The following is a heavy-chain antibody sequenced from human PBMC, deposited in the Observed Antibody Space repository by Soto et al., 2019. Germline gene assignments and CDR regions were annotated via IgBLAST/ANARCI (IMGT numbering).Heavy chain of an antibody. Sequence: QVQLQESGPGLVKPSETLSLTCAVSGGSISSSNWWSWVRQPPGKGLEWIGEIYRSGTTNYNPSLKSRVTISVDRSQNQFSLKLSSVTAADTAVYYCATAVVRDDFDCWGQGTLVTVSA. CDR3: ATAVVRDDFDC. J-gene: IGHJ4*02. CDR2: IYRSGTT. CDR1: GGSISSSNW. D-gene: IGHD2-15*01. V-gene: IGHV4-4*02.